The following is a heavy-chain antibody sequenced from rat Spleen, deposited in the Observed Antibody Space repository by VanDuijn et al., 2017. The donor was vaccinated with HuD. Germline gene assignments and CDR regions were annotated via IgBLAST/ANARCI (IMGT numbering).Heavy chain of an antibody. CDR2: ISYDGSRT. Sequence: EVQLVESGGGLVQPGRSLKLSCAASGFTFSNSGMAWVRQAPTKGLEWVATISYDGSRTYYRDSVKGRFTISRDNAKSTLYLQLNSLRSEDTATYYCARENYYSADYWGQGVMVTVSS. CDR1: GFTFSNSG. CDR3: ARENYYSADY. V-gene: IGHV5-29*01. J-gene: IGHJ2*01. D-gene: IGHD1-1*01.